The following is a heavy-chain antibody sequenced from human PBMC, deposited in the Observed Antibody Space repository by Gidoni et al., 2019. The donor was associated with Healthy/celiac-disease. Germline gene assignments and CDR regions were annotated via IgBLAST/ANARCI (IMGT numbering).Heavy chain of an antibody. V-gene: IGHV3-21*01. CDR2: ISSSSSYI. CDR1: GFTFSSYS. D-gene: IGHD4-17*01. J-gene: IGHJ3*02. Sequence: EVQLVESGGGLVKPGGSLRLSCAASGFTFSSYSMNWVRQAPGKGLEWVSSISSSSSYIYYADSVKGRFTISRDNAKNSLYLQMNSLRAEDTAVYYCAREGYGDYTDAFDIWGQGTMVTVSS. CDR3: AREGYGDYTDAFDI.